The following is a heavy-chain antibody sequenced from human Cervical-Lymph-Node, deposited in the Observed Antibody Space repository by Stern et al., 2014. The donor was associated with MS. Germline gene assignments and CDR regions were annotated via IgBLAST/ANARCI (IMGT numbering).Heavy chain of an antibody. CDR2: IIPMFGTI. CDR1: GGTFTRYA. V-gene: IGHV1-69*01. Sequence: VQLVESGAELKTPGSSVRISCKASGGTFTRYAINWVRQAPGQAPEWMGGIIPMFGTINYAQNFQGRVTISADESTGTAYMELTGLTSEDTAVFYCARDGRGNFFYFDLWGRGTLVTVSS. CDR3: ARDGRGNFFYFDL. D-gene: IGHD4-23*01. J-gene: IGHJ2*01.